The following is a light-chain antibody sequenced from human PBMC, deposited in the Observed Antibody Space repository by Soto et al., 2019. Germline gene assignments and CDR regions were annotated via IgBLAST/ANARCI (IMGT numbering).Light chain of an antibody. J-gene: IGKJ1*01. CDR1: QSIDKW. V-gene: IGKV1-5*03. CDR2: EAS. Sequence: DIQMTQSPSTLSASVGDRVTITCRASQSIDKWLAWYQQKPGKAPKLLIYEASILQSGVPSRFSGSGSGTEFNLTISSLQPDDVGSYFCQQYNRFSWTFGQGTKVEIK. CDR3: QQYNRFSWT.